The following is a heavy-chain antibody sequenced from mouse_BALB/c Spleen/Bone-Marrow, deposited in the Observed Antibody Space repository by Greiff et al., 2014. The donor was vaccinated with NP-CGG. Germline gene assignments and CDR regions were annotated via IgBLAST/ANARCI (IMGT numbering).Heavy chain of an antibody. J-gene: IGHJ4*01. D-gene: IGHD2-4*01. CDR3: ARRDYDYDDYSMDC. CDR2: MFPRTGAT. CDR1: GYTFTSYW. Sequence: QVQLQQSGAELVKPGASVKLSCKTSGYTFTSYWIQWVKQRPGQGLGWIGEMFPRTGATYYNERFRGRATLTIDTSSSTAYMQLSSLTSEDSAVYFCARRDYDYDDYSMDCWGQGTSVTVSS. V-gene: IGHV1S132*01.